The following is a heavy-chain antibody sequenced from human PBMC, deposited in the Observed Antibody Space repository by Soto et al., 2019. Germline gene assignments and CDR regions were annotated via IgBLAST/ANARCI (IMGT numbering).Heavy chain of an antibody. J-gene: IGHJ6*02. D-gene: IGHD6-19*01. CDR1: GFTFSNYT. Sequence: EVQLVESGGGLVKPGGSLTLSCAASGFTFSNYTMNWVRQAPGKGLEWVSSISRSSRNIYNADSVKGRFIISRDNAKSAMYLNINSLRTGNTAIYYCARDLKVGGNNSFYYYGMDVWGQGTTVTVSS. CDR3: ARDLKVGGNNSFYYYGMDV. CDR2: ISRSSRNI. V-gene: IGHV3-21*01.